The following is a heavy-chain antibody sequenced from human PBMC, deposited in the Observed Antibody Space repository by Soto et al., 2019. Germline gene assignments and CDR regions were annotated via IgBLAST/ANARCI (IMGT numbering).Heavy chain of an antibody. J-gene: IGHJ4*02. CDR3: ARDKIAGLFDY. CDR1: GGSFSGYY. D-gene: IGHD2-21*01. Sequence: QVQLQQWGAGLLKPSETLSLTCAVYGGSFSGYYWTWIRQPPGTGLEWIGEINHSGSTNYNPSLKSRVTISVDTSKNQFSLKLPSVTAAATAVYYCARDKIAGLFDYWGQGTLVTVSS. CDR2: INHSGST. V-gene: IGHV4-34*01.